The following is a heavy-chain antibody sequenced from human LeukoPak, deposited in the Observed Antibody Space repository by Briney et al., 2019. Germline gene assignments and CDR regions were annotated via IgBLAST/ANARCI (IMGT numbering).Heavy chain of an antibody. CDR1: GYTLTELS. D-gene: IGHD3-10*01. V-gene: IGHV1-24*01. Sequence: ASVKVSCKVSGYTLTELSVHWVRQAPGKGLEWMGGFDPEDGETIYAQKFQGRVTMTEDTSTDTAYMELSSLRSEDTAVYYCATVTDYYGSGSFDYWGQGTLVTVSP. CDR2: FDPEDGET. J-gene: IGHJ4*02. CDR3: ATVTDYYGSGSFDY.